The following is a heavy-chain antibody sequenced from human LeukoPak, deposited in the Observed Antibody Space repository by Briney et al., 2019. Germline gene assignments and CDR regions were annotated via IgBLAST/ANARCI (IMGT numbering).Heavy chain of an antibody. V-gene: IGHV4-34*01. CDR3: ARSSSWYYFDY. D-gene: IGHD6-13*01. CDR1: GGSFSGYY. CDR2: INHSGGT. Sequence: PSETLSLTCAVYGGSFSGYYWSWIRQPPGKGLEWIGEINHSGGTNYNPSLKSRVTISVDTSKNQFSLKLSSVTAADTAVYYCARSSSWYYFDYWGQGTLVTVSS. J-gene: IGHJ4*02.